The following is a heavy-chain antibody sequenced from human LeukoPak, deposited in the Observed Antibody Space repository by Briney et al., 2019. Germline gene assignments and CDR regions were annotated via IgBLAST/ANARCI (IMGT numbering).Heavy chain of an antibody. J-gene: IGHJ4*02. CDR1: GYSFISYW. D-gene: IGHD1-26*01. Sequence: GESLKISCKGSGYSFISYWIGWVRQMPGKGLEWMGIIYPGDSDTRYSPSFQGQVTISADKSISTAYLQRSSLKASDTAIYYCARLVGVGVGATAMFDYWGQGTLVTVSS. CDR2: IYPGDSDT. V-gene: IGHV5-51*01. CDR3: ARLVGVGVGATAMFDY.